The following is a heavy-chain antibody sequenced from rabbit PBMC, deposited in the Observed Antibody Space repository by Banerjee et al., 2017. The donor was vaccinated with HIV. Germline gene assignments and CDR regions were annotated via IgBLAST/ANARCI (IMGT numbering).Heavy chain of an antibody. CDR1: GFSFSSGYD. Sequence: QSLEESGGGLVKPGASLTLTCTASGFSFSSGYDMCWVRQAPGKGLEWIACIYSGNSGYTYYATWATGRFTCSKTSSTTVTLQVTSLTAADTATYFCARDTASSFSSYGMDLWGQGTLVTVS. D-gene: IGHD8-1*01. CDR2: IYSGNSGYT. J-gene: IGHJ6*01. CDR3: ARDTASSFSSYGMDL. V-gene: IGHV1S40*01.